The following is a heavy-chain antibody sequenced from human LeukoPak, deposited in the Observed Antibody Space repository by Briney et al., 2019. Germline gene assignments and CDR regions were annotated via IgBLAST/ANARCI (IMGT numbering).Heavy chain of an antibody. Sequence: PGGSLRLSCAASGFTFNTYEMNWVRQAPGKGLEWVSYISSSGNTIYYADSVKGRFTISRDNAKNSLYLQMNSLRAEDTAVYYCASQCGGDCCDPEYFQHWGQGTLVTVSS. CDR3: ASQCGGDCCDPEYFQH. V-gene: IGHV3-48*03. J-gene: IGHJ1*01. CDR2: ISSSGNTI. CDR1: GFTFNTYE. D-gene: IGHD2-21*02.